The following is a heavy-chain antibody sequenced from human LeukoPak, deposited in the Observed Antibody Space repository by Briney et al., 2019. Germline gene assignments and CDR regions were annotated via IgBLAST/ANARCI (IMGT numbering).Heavy chain of an antibody. Sequence: SETLSLTCTVSGGSISSYYWSWIRQPPGKGLEWIGYIYYSVSTNYNPSLKSRVTISVDTSKNQFSLKLSSVTAADTAVYYCARDTYCSGGSCYSFDYWGQGTLVTVSS. V-gene: IGHV4-59*01. J-gene: IGHJ4*02. D-gene: IGHD2-15*01. CDR2: IYYSVST. CDR1: GGSISSYY. CDR3: ARDTYCSGGSCYSFDY.